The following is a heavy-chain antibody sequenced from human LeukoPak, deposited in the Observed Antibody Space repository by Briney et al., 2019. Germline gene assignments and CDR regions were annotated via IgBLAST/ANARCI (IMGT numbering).Heavy chain of an antibody. J-gene: IGHJ6*03. Sequence: GRSLRLSCAASGFTFSSYAMHWVRQAPGKGLEWVAVISDDGSDEYYADSVKGRFSISRDSSRNTVYLQMDSLRAEDTAVYYCARAVRAHTDVWGSGTTVTVSS. CDR3: ARAVRAHTDV. D-gene: IGHD3-10*01. V-gene: IGHV3-30*01. CDR1: GFTFSSYA. CDR2: ISDDGSDE.